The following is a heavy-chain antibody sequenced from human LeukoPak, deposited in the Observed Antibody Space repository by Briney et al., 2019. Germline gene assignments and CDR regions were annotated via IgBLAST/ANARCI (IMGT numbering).Heavy chain of an antibody. CDR3: VREEYGPYYYGSGSYVADY. V-gene: IGHV3-21*01. J-gene: IGHJ4*02. D-gene: IGHD3-10*01. Sequence: GGSLRLSCAASGFTLSSSAMNWVRQAPGKGLEWVSSISSSSSYIYYADSVKGRFTISRDNAKNSLYLQMNGLRAEDTAVYYCVREEYGPYYYGSGSYVADYWGQGTLVTVSS. CDR1: GFTLSSSA. CDR2: ISSSSSYI.